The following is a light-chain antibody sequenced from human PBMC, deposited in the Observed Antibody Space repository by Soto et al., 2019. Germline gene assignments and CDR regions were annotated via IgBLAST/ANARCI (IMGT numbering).Light chain of an antibody. Sequence: DIQMTQSPSSLSASVGDRVSMTCLASQNISSYLTWYQKKPGKAPRLLIYAASSLQSGVPSRFSGSGSGTEFTLTISSLQPDDFATYYCQHYNSYSEAFGQGTKVDIK. V-gene: IGKV1-5*01. J-gene: IGKJ1*01. CDR2: AAS. CDR3: QHYNSYSEA. CDR1: QNISSY.